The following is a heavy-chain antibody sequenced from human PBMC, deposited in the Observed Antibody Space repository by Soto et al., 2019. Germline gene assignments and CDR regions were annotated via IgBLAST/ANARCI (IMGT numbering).Heavy chain of an antibody. J-gene: IGHJ4*02. D-gene: IGHD1-26*01. V-gene: IGHV3-23*01. CDR1: GFTFSSYA. Sequence: GGSLRLSCVASGFTFSSYAMTWVRQAPGKGLEWVSAISGSGTNTHYADSVKGRFTISRDNSKNTLYLQMNSLRAEDTAVYYCALKGRQVGYYIDYWGQGALVTVSS. CDR2: ISGSGTNT. CDR3: ALKGRQVGYYIDY.